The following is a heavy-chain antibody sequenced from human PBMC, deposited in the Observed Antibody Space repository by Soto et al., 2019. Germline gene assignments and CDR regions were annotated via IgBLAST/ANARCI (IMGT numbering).Heavy chain of an antibody. D-gene: IGHD1-7*01. V-gene: IGHV4-34*01. J-gene: IGHJ4*02. Sequence: QVQLQQWGAGLLKPSETLSLTCAVYGGSFSGYYWSWIRQPPGKGLEWSGEINHSGSTNYNPSLKSRVTISVDTSKNQFSLKLSSVTAADTAVYYCAGKGKTGTTHGKDYWGQGTLVTVSS. CDR2: INHSGST. CDR3: AGKGKTGTTHGKDY. CDR1: GGSFSGYY.